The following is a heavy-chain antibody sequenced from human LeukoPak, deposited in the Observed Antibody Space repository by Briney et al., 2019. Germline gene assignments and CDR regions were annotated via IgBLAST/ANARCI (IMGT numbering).Heavy chain of an antibody. CDR3: ARRPAGYSYGAGAFDI. J-gene: IGHJ3*02. V-gene: IGHV3-23*01. Sequence: PGGSLRLSCTTSGFSSSSYAISWVRLAPGKGLEWVSIISASGGSTYYADSVKGRFTISRDNSKNTVYLQMNSLRAEDTAVYYCARRPAGYSYGAGAFDIWGQGTMVTVSS. CDR2: ISASGGST. D-gene: IGHD5-18*01. CDR1: GFSSSSYA.